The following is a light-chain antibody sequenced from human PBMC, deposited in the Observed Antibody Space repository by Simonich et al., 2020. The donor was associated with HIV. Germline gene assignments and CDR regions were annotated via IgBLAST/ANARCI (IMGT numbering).Light chain of an antibody. Sequence: DIQMTQSPSALSASVGNRVTITCRASQSISSYLNWYQQQRGKAPKLLIYAASSLQSGVPSRFSGSGSGTDFTLTISSLQPEDFATYYCQQSYSVPYTFGQGTKLDIK. CDR1: QSISSY. J-gene: IGKJ2*01. CDR3: QQSYSVPYT. V-gene: IGKV1-39*01. CDR2: AAS.